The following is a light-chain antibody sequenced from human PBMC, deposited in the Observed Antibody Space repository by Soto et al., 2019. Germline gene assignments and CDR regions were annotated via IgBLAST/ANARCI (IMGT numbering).Light chain of an antibody. Sequence: DIPMTQSPSSLSASVGDRVTITCRASQSIRSYLNWYQQKPGKAPKLLIYAASSLQSGVPSRFSGSGSGTDFTLTISSLQPEDFATYYCQQSYSTLWTFGQGTKVEIK. CDR2: AAS. CDR3: QQSYSTLWT. V-gene: IGKV1-39*01. J-gene: IGKJ1*01. CDR1: QSIRSY.